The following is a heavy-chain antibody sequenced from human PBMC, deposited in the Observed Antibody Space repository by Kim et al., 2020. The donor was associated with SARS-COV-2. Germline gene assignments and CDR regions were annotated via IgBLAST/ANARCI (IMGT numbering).Heavy chain of an antibody. J-gene: IGHJ6*01. V-gene: IGHV4-59*08. Sequence: SETLSLTCTVSGGSISSYYLSWIRQPPGKGLEWIGYIYYSGSTNYNPSLMSRVTISVDTSTNQFSLNLISVTTADTAVYYCAATLVSYYGLYYYGMDVWG. CDR1: GGSISSYY. CDR3: AATLVSYYGLYYYGMDV. D-gene: IGHD3-10*01. CDR2: IYYSGST.